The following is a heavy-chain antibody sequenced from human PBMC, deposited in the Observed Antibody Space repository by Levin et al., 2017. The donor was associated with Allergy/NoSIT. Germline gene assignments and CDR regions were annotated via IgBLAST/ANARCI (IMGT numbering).Heavy chain of an antibody. J-gene: IGHJ6*02. CDR1: GFTFSSYA. D-gene: IGHD6-6*01. CDR3: AKGGYGSSSLLGTLFYYGMDV. V-gene: IGHV3-23*01. CDR2: ISGSGDRT. Sequence: ETLSLTCAASGFTFSSYAMTWVRQAPGKGLEWVSVISGSGDRTNYADSEKGRFTISRDNSKNTLYLQMNSLRAEDTAVYYCAKGGYGSSSLLGTLFYYGMDVWGQGTTVTVSS.